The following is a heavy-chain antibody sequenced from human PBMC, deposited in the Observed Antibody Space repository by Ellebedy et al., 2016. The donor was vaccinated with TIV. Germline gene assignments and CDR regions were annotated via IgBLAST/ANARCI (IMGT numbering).Heavy chain of an antibody. CDR3: AKRPRYCSSTSCARYYFDY. CDR2: ISGSGGST. V-gene: IGHV3-23*01. J-gene: IGHJ4*02. D-gene: IGHD2-2*01. CDR1: GFTFSSYA. Sequence: GESLKISCAASGFTFSSYAMSWVRQAPGKGLEWVSAISGSGGSTYYADSVKGRFTISRDNSKNTLYLQMNSLRAEDTAVYYCAKRPRYCSSTSCARYYFDYWGQGTLVTVSS.